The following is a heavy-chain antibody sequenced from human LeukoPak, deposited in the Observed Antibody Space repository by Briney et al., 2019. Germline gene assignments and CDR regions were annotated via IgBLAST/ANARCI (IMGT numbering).Heavy chain of an antibody. CDR1: GGSISSYY. V-gene: IGHV4-59*01. CDR3: ARGSAGTTEDFDY. D-gene: IGHD1-1*01. CDR2: IYYSGGT. Sequence: SETLSLTCTVSGGSISSYYWSWIRQPPGKGLEWIGYIYYSGGTNYNPSLKSRVTISVDTSKNQFSLKLSSVTAADTAVYYCARGSAGTTEDFDYWGQGTLVTVSS. J-gene: IGHJ4*02.